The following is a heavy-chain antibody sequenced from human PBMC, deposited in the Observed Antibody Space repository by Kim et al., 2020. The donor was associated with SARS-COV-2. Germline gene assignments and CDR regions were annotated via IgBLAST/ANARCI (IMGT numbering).Heavy chain of an antibody. V-gene: IGHV3-23*03. CDR2: IYTGDSRT. J-gene: IGHJ4*02. CDR1: GFTFSSYA. CDR3: AKDSYGSGTYYNA. Sequence: GGSLRLSCAASGFTFSSYAMSWVRQAPGKGLEWVSVIYTGDSRTYYVDSVKGRFTISRDNSKNTLYLQMNSLRADDTAVYYCAKDSYGSGTYYNAWGQGTLVTVSS. D-gene: IGHD3-10*01.